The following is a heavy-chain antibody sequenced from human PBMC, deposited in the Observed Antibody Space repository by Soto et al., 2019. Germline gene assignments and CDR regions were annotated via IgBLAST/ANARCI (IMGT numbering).Heavy chain of an antibody. V-gene: IGHV3-7*03. J-gene: IGHJ4*02. CDR3: ARDAAGTTGGLFDY. CDR1: GLTFISYW. CDR2: LKQDGSEK. Sequence: EVQLVESGGGLVQPGGPLGFSCAASGLTFISYWLSWVRQAPGKGLGWVATLKQDGSEKYFVDSVKGRFTISRDNAKNSLYLQMNSLRAEDTAVYYCARDAAGTTGGLFDYWGQGTLVTVSS. D-gene: IGHD1-7*01.